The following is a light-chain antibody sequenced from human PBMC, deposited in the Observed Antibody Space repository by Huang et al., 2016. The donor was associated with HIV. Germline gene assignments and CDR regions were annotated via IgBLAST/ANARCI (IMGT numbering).Light chain of an antibody. Sequence: ERVMTPSPAPVSLSPGERATLSCRASLSVSTNLAWYQQRPGQAPRLLIYGASTRATGIPARCSGSGSGAEFTLNISSLQSEDFAVYYCQQYDNWPLTFGGGTKVQIK. CDR3: QQYDNWPLT. CDR1: LSVSTN. J-gene: IGKJ4*02. CDR2: GAS. V-gene: IGKV3-15*01.